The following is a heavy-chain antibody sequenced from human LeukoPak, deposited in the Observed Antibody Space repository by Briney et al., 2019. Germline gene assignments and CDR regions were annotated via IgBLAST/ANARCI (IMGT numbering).Heavy chain of an antibody. V-gene: IGHV4-59*01. CDR2: IYYSGST. Sequence: SETLSLTCTVSGGSISSYYWSWIRQPPGKVLEWIGYIYYSGSTNYNPSLKSRVTISVDTSKNQFSLKLSSVTAADTAVYYCARAEGYYYYMDVWGKGTTVTVSS. J-gene: IGHJ6*03. CDR1: GGSISSYY. CDR3: ARAEGYYYYMDV.